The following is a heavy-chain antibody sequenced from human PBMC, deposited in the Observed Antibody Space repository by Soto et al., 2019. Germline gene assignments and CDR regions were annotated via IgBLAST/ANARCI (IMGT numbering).Heavy chain of an antibody. CDR3: ARGSSGVEQYYYYYGMDV. CDR2: ISSSSSYI. CDR1: GFTFSSYS. D-gene: IGHD6-6*01. J-gene: IGHJ6*02. Sequence: SLRLSCAASGFTFSSYSMNWVRQAPGKGLEWVSSISSSSSYIYYADSVKGRFTISRDNAKNSLYLQMNSLRAEDTAVYYCARGSSGVEQYYYYYGMDVWGQGTTVTVSS. V-gene: IGHV3-21*01.